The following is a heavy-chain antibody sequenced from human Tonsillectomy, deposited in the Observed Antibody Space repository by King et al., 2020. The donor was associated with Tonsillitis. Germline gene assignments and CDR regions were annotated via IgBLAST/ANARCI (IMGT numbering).Heavy chain of an antibody. V-gene: IGHV3-48*03. CDR1: VFNFSSYE. Sequence: QLVQSGGGLVQPGGSLRLSCAASVFNFSSYEMNWVRQAPGKGLEWVSYIISRSSTIFYADSVQGRFTISMDNAQNSLYLQMNILRAEDTAVYYWATSAIFVVGLDYWGQGALVTVSS. CDR3: ATSAIFVVGLDY. J-gene: IGHJ4*02. D-gene: IGHD3-3*01. CDR2: IISRSSTI.